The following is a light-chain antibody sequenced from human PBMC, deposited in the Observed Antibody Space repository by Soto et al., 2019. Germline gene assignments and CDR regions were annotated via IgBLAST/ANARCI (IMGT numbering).Light chain of an antibody. J-gene: IGKJ5*01. Sequence: EIVLTQSPCTLSLSPGERATLSCRASQSVSSSYLAWYQQKPGQAPRLLIYGASTRATGIPARFSGSGSGTEFTLTISSLQSEDFAVYYCQQYNNWPPITFGQGTRLENK. CDR1: QSVSSSY. CDR2: GAS. CDR3: QQYNNWPPIT. V-gene: IGKV3-15*01.